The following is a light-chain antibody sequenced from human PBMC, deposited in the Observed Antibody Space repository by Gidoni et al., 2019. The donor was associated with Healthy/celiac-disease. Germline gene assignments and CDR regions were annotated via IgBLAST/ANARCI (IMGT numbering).Light chain of an antibody. CDR1: SSDVGSYNL. J-gene: IGLJ2*01. Sequence: QSAPTQPASVSGSPGQSITISCTGTSSDVGSYNLVPWYQQHPGKAPKLMIYEGSNRPSGVSNRFSGSKSGNTASLTISGLQAEDEADYYCCSYAGSSTFVVFGGGTKLTVL. CDR2: EGS. CDR3: CSYAGSSTFVV. V-gene: IGLV2-23*01.